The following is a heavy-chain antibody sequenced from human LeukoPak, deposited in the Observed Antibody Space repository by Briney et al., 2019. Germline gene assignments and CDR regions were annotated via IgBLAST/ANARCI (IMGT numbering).Heavy chain of an antibody. Sequence: PSETLSHTCTVSGGSIGSYYWSWLRQPAGKGLKWIGRSYTTGSTNYNPSLKRRVTMSLDTSKNQLSLNLSSVTAADTAVYYCARSGGSGFQLDSWGQGTLVTVSS. CDR3: ARSGGSGFQLDS. D-gene: IGHD1-26*01. J-gene: IGHJ4*02. V-gene: IGHV4-4*07. CDR2: SYTTGST. CDR1: GGSIGSYY.